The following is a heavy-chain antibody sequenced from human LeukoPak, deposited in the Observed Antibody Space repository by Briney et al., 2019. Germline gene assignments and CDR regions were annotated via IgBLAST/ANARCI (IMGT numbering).Heavy chain of an antibody. CDR3: ARERITMVRGADCFDP. J-gene: IGHJ5*02. CDR2: INTSGGST. D-gene: IGHD3-10*01. CDR1: GYTFTSYY. Sequence: ASVKVSCKASGYTFTSYYMHWVRQAPGQGLEWMGIINTSGGSTSYAQKFQGRVTMTRDTSTSTVYMELSSLRSEDTAVYYCARERITMVRGADCFDPWGQGTLVTVSS. V-gene: IGHV1-46*01.